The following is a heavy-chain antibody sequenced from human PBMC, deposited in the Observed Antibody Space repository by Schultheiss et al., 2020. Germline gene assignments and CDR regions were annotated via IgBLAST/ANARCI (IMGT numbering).Heavy chain of an antibody. CDR3: ARTFRAAAGYYYYYGMDV. Sequence: SETLSLTCAVYGGSFSGYYWSWIRQPPGKGLEWIGEINHSGSTNYNPSLKSRVTISVDTSKNQFSLKLSSVTAADTAVYYCARTFRAAAGYYYYYGMDVWGQGTTVTVSS. CDR2: INHSGST. CDR1: GGSFSGYY. V-gene: IGHV4-34*01. D-gene: IGHD6-13*01. J-gene: IGHJ6*02.